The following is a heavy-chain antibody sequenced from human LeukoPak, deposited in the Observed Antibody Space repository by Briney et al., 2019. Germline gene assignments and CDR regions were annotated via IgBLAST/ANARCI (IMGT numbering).Heavy chain of an antibody. CDR1: GFTFSTYN. J-gene: IGHJ4*02. Sequence: GGSLRLSCAASGFTFSTYNMNWVRQAPGRGLEWLSYITSGSRTIYDADSVKGRFTISRDNAKNSLYMQMNSLRAEDTAVYYCARLRPGLSGYYYDYWGQGTLVTVSS. V-gene: IGHV3-48*04. CDR3: ARLRPGLSGYYYDY. CDR2: ITSGSRTI. D-gene: IGHD3-22*01.